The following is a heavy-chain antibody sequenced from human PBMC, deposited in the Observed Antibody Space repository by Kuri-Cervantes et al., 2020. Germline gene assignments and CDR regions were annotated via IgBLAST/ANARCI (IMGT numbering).Heavy chain of an antibody. CDR3: ARLRGSGWYSPGLYDY. CDR1: GGSISSYY. Sequence: GSLRLSCTVSGGSISSYYWSWIRQPPGKGLEWIGYIYYSGSTYYNPSLKSRVTISVDTSKNQFSLKLSSVTAADTAVYYCARLRGSGWYSPGLYDYWGRGTLVTVSS. CDR2: IYYSGST. J-gene: IGHJ4*02. V-gene: IGHV4-59*04. D-gene: IGHD6-19*01.